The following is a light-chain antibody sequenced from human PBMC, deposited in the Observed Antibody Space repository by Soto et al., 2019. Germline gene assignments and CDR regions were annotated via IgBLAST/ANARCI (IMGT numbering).Light chain of an antibody. CDR3: CSASPESTYV. CDR2: KGT. Sequence: QSALAQPASVSGSPGQSITISCTGTSSDVGAYNSVSWYQQHPHRAPQVIIYKGTQRPSGVSNRFSGSTSGNAASLTISALQADDEAYYFCCSASPESTYVFGTGTKLTVL. CDR1: SSDVGAYNS. V-gene: IGLV2-23*01. J-gene: IGLJ1*01.